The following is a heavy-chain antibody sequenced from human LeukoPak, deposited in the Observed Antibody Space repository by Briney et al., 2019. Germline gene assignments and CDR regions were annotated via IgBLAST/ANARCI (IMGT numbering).Heavy chain of an antibody. Sequence: ASVKVSCKASGYTFTGYYMHWVRQATGQGLEWMGWMNPNSGNTGYAQKFQGRVTITRNTSISTAYMELSSLRSEDTAVYYCARGDDYGDRYYYYYMDVWGKGTTVTVSS. V-gene: IGHV1-8*03. J-gene: IGHJ6*03. CDR2: MNPNSGNT. D-gene: IGHD4-17*01. CDR1: GYTFTGYY. CDR3: ARGDDYGDRYYYYYMDV.